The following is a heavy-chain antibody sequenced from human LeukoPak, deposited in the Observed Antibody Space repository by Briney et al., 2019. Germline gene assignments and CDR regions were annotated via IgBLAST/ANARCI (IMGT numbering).Heavy chain of an antibody. CDR2: IKQDGSEK. CDR1: GFTFSSYW. J-gene: IGHJ4*02. CDR3: ARISLRYFDWLFYFDY. Sequence: GGSLRLSCAASGFTFSSYWMSWVRQAPGKGLEWVANIKQDGSEKYYVDSVKGRFTISRDNAKNSLYLQMNSLRAEDTAVYYCARISLRYFDWLFYFDYWGQGTLVPVSS. D-gene: IGHD3-9*01. V-gene: IGHV3-7*01.